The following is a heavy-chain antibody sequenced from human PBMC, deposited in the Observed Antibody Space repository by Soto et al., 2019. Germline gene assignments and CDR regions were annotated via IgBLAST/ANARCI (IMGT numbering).Heavy chain of an antibody. CDR1: GYTFTSYA. J-gene: IGHJ5*02. D-gene: IGHD6-19*01. CDR3: AREKTVALEPERWFDP. Sequence: VASVKVSCKASGYTFTSYAMHWVRQAPGQRLEWMGWINAGNGNTKYSQKFQGRVTITRDTSASTAYMELSSLRSEDTAVYYCAREKTVALEPERWFDPWGQGTLVTVSS. V-gene: IGHV1-3*01. CDR2: INAGNGNT.